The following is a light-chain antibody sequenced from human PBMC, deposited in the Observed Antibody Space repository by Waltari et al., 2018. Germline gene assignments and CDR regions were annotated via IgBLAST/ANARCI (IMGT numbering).Light chain of an antibody. V-gene: IGLV4-69*01. CDR2: GNSDGSH. CDR1: SGHSSNI. Sequence: QLVVTQSPSASASLGASVKLTCTLSSGHSSNIIAWLQQQPEKGPRYLVKGNSDGSHSRGDAIPDRFPCASSGAERHLTISSLQAEDEADYYCQTGGHGTWVFGGGTKLTVL. CDR3: QTGGHGTWV. J-gene: IGLJ3*02.